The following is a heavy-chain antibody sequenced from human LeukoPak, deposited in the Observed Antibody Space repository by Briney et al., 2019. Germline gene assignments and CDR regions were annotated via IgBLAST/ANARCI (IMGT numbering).Heavy chain of an antibody. CDR2: IYYSGST. V-gene: IGHV4-59*01. CDR3: ARGGSSENSGRFNY. J-gene: IGHJ4*02. D-gene: IGHD1-26*01. Sequence: SETLSLTCTVSGGSISSYYWSWIRQPPGKGLEWIGYIYYSGSTDYNPSLKSRVTILLDTSKNQFSLKLSSVTAADTAVYYCARGGSSENSGRFNYWGQGTLVTVFS. CDR1: GGSISSYY.